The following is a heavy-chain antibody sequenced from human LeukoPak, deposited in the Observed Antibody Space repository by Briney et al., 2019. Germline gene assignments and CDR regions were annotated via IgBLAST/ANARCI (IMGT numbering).Heavy chain of an antibody. J-gene: IGHJ5*02. D-gene: IGHD2-2*02. Sequence: GGSLRLSCAASGFTFSSYSMNWVRQAPGKGLEWVSSISGSGGSTYYADSVKGRFTISRDNSKNTLYLQMNSLRAEDTAVYYCVKDRTYCSSTSCYTNWFDPWGQGTLVTVSS. CDR1: GFTFSSYS. CDR3: VKDRTYCSSTSCYTNWFDP. V-gene: IGHV3-23*01. CDR2: ISGSGGST.